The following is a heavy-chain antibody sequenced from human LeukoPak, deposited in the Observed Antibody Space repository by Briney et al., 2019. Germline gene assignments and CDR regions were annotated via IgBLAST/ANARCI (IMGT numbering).Heavy chain of an antibody. J-gene: IGHJ3*01. Sequence: SQTLSLTCAVYGGSFSGYYWNWIRQSPAKGLEWIGEINGSGNTHYNPSLESRIAMSVDTSKNQFSLRLSSVTAADTAVYFCARGRRPPGLGCYSAPGSAFDVWGQGALVTVSS. CDR2: INGSGNT. CDR1: GGSFSGYY. D-gene: IGHD3-3*01. CDR3: ARGRRPPGLGCYSAPGSAFDV. V-gene: IGHV4-34*01.